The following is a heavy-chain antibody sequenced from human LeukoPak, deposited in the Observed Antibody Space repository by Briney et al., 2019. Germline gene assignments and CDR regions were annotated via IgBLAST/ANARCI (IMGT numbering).Heavy chain of an antibody. CDR2: ISTDGTTA. V-gene: IGHV3-74*01. J-gene: IGHJ4*02. D-gene: IGHD2-15*01. CDR3: GSSEDGYIDY. CDR1: GFTFVKHY. Sequence: QAGGSLRLSCAASGFTFVKHYLHWVRQAPGRGLLWVSRISTDGTTALYADSVRGRFTISRDNAKNTLYLQMNSLRGEDTAVYYCGSSEDGYIDYWGQGTLVTVSS.